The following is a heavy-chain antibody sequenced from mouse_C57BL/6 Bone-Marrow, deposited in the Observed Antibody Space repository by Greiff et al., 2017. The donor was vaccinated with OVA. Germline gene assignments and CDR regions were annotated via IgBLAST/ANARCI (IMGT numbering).Heavy chain of an antibody. J-gene: IGHJ4*01. CDR2: ISSGGDYI. V-gene: IGHV5-9-1*02. CDR1: GFTFSSYA. D-gene: IGHD2-1*01. CDR3: TRLLEAMDY. Sequence: EVKVEESGEGLVKPGGSLKLSCAASGFTFSSYAMSWVRQTPEKRLEWVAYISSGGDYIYYADTVKGRFTISRDNARNTLYLQMSSLESEDTAMYYCTRLLEAMDYWGQGTSVTVSS.